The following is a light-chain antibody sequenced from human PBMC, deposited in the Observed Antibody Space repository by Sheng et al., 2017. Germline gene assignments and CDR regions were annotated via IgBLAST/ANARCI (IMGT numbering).Light chain of an antibody. Sequence: EIVLTQSPGTLSLSPGERATLSCRASQSVSGTYLAWYRQKPGQAPRLLIYGVSSRATGIPDTFSGSGSGTDFTLTISRLEPEDFAVYYCQQYGSSPRTFGQGTKVEIK. CDR2: GVS. J-gene: IGKJ2*01. CDR1: QSVSGTY. CDR3: QQYGSSPRT. V-gene: IGKV3-20*01.